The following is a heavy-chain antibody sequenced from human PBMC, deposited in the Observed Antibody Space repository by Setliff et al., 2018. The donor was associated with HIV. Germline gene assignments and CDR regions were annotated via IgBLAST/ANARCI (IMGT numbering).Heavy chain of an antibody. Sequence: PSETLSLTCAVYGGSFSGYRWSWIRQPPGKGLEWIGEINHSGRTKYNPSPKSRVTTSVDTSKNQFSLRLSSVTAADTAVYYCVRVSCSSWYSIPRNYYYSMDVWGEGTTVTVSS. V-gene: IGHV4-34*01. CDR3: VRVSCSSWYSIPRNYYYSMDV. CDR2: INHSGRT. J-gene: IGHJ6*03. D-gene: IGHD6-13*01. CDR1: GGSFSGYR.